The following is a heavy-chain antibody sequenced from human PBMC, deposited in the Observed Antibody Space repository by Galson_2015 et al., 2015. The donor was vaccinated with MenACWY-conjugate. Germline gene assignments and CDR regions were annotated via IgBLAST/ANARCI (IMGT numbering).Heavy chain of an antibody. V-gene: IGHV1-8*01. J-gene: IGHJ6*03. Sequence: QSGAEVKEPGASVKASCKASGYTFTSYDINWVRQATGQGLEWMGWMNPNSGNTGYAQKFQGRVTMTRNTSISTAYMELSSLRSEDTAVYYCARGGDYDILTGRYYYYMDVWGKGTTVTVSS. CDR1: GYTFTSYD. CDR3: ARGGDYDILTGRYYYYMDV. D-gene: IGHD3-9*01. CDR2: MNPNSGNT.